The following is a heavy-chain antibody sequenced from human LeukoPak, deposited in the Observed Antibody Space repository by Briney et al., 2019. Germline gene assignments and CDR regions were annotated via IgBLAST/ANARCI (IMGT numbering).Heavy chain of an antibody. Sequence: PSQTLSLTRALYGGSFSGYYWSRIRQPPGKGLEWLGEMNHSGSTNYNPSLKSRVSISVDTSKNQFSLKLSSVTAADTAVYYCSREAIYGGSQNDGIDYWGQGTLVTVSS. V-gene: IGHV4-34*01. CDR2: MNHSGST. D-gene: IGHD1-26*01. CDR3: SREAIYGGSQNDGIDY. CDR1: GGSFSGYY. J-gene: IGHJ4*02.